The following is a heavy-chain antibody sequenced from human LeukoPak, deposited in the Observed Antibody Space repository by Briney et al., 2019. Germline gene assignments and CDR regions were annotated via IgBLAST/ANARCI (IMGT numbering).Heavy chain of an antibody. D-gene: IGHD3-16*02. J-gene: IGHJ4*02. CDR2: WYYSGNT. CDR1: GGSISSSSYY. Sequence: SETLSLTCTVSGGSISSSSYYWGWIRQSPGKGLQWIGSWYYSGNTNYQPSLKSRVTISVDTSKNQFSLNLSSVTAADTAVYFRASAGYTISSYRVDYWGQGALVTVSS. CDR3: ASAGYTISSYRVDY. V-gene: IGHV4-39*07.